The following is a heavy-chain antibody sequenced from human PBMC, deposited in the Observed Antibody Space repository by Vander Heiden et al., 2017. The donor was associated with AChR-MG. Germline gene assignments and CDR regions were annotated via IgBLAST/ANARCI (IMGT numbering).Heavy chain of an antibody. CDR2: ISYDGNNK. J-gene: IGHJ6*03. CDR3: ARGFPYCDGDCYSSGDYYYYYMDV. D-gene: IGHD2-21*02. Sequence: AASAFTFSTYAVHWVRQAPGKGLEWVAVISYDGNNKYYTDSVKGRFTISRDSSKNTLFLQMNSLRAEDTAVYYCARGFPYCDGDCYSSGDYYYYYMDVWGKGTTVTVSS. V-gene: IGHV3-30-3*01. CDR1: AFTFSTYA.